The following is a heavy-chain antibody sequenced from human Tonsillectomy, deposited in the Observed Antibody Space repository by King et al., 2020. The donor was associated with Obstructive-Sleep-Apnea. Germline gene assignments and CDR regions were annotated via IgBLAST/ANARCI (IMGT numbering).Heavy chain of an antibody. D-gene: IGHD3-22*01. V-gene: IGHV3-30-3*01. CDR1: GFTFSNYT. J-gene: IGHJ4*02. Sequence: VQLVESGGGVVQPGRSLRLSCAASGFTFSNYTMHWVRQAPGKGLEWLAVISYDGNNKYYAASVKDRFTISRDNSKNTLYLQMNSLRAEDTAVYYCARVPYYYDSSGYDYWGQGILVTVSS. CDR2: ISYDGNNK. CDR3: ARVPYYYDSSGYDY.